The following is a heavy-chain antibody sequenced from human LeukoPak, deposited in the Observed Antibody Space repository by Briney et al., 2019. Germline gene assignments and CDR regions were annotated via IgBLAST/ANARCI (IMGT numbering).Heavy chain of an antibody. V-gene: IGHV1-69*05. D-gene: IGHD5-18*01. J-gene: IGHJ4*02. Sequence: SVKVSCKXSGGTFSSYAISWVRQAPGQGLEWMGGIIPIFGTANYAQKFQGRVTITTDESTSTAYMELSSLRSEDTAVYYCARDPYSYGQWDYWGQGTLVTVSS. CDR1: GGTFSSYA. CDR3: ARDPYSYGQWDY. CDR2: IIPIFGTA.